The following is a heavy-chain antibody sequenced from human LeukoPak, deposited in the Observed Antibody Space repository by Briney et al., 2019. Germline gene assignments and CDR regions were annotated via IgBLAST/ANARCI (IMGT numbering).Heavy chain of an antibody. CDR1: GFTFSSYW. CDR3: ARVHSGSYHVVDY. CDR2: IKQDGSEK. J-gene: IGHJ4*02. V-gene: IGHV3-7*01. D-gene: IGHD1-26*01. Sequence: PGGSLRLSCAASGFTFSSYWMSWVRQAPVKVLEWVANIKQDGSEKYYVDSVKGRSTISRDNAKNSLYLQMNSLRAEDTAVYYCARVHSGSYHVVDYWGQGTLVTVSS.